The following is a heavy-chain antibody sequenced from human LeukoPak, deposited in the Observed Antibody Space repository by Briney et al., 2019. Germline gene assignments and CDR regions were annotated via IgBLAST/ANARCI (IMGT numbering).Heavy chain of an antibody. Sequence: SETLSLTCAVYGGSFSGYYWSWIRQPPGKGLEWIGEINHSGSTNYNPSLKSRVTISVDTSKNQFSLKLSSVTAADTAVYYCARPMTTVTNWFDPWGQGTLVTVSS. V-gene: IGHV4-34*01. D-gene: IGHD4-17*01. CDR1: GGSFSGYY. CDR3: ARPMTTVTNWFDP. CDR2: INHSGST. J-gene: IGHJ5*02.